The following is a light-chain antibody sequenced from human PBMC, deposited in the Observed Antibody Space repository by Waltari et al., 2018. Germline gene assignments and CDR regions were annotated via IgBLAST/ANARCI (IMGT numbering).Light chain of an antibody. J-gene: IGKJ2*01. Sequence: DIVLTQSPGTLSLSPGERATLSCRASQSVYGSYLAWYQQKPGQAPRLLIYNASNRATGIPDRFSGSGSGTDFSLTISRLEPEDFAVYYCQQYGTSPSTFGQGTKLEIK. CDR1: QSVYGSY. CDR2: NAS. CDR3: QQYGTSPST. V-gene: IGKV3-20*01.